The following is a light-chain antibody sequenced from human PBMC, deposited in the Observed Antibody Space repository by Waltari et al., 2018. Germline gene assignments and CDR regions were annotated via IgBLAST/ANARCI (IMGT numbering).Light chain of an antibody. V-gene: IGLV7-46*01. Sequence: QAVVTQEPSLTVSPGGTVTPTCGSRTGAVTRGHYPYWFQQKPGQAPRTLIYDTSDKHSWTPARFSASLLGGKAALTLSGAQPEDEADYYCLLFYSGARVFGGGTKLTVL. CDR3: LLFYSGARV. J-gene: IGLJ3*02. CDR1: TGAVTRGHY. CDR2: DTS.